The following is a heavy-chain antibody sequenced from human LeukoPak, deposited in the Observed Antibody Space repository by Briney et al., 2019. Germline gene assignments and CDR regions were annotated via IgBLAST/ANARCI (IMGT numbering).Heavy chain of an antibody. D-gene: IGHD3-9*01. Sequence: GGSLRLSCAASEFSVGSNYMTWVRQAPGKGLEWVSLIYSGGSTYYADSVKGRFTISRDNSKNTLYLQMNSLRAEDTAVYYCARGHYDILTGYYFPRVVYYMDVWGKGTTVTVSS. CDR1: EFSVGSNY. CDR2: IYSGGST. V-gene: IGHV3-66*01. J-gene: IGHJ6*03. CDR3: ARGHYDILTGYYFPRVVYYMDV.